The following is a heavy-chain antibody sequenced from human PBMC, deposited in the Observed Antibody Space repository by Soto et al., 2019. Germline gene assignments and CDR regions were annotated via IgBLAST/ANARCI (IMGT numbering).Heavy chain of an antibody. J-gene: IGHJ4*02. D-gene: IGHD6-19*01. V-gene: IGHV3-66*01. CDR3: ASRYNSDLPPPTFDS. CDR1: GFIVTNNY. CDR2: IYSGGSV. Sequence: GGSLRLSCTASGFIVTNNYMSWVRQAPGKGLEWVSIIYSGGSVYYAESVEGRFTISRDNSKNTLYLQMSSLRPEDTVLYYCASRYNSDLPPPTFDSWGQGTLVTVS.